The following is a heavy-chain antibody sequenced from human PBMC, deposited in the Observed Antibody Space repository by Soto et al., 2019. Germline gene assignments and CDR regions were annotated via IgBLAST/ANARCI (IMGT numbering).Heavy chain of an antibody. V-gene: IGHV1-46*01. CDR3: ARGVEDIVLMVYQGTYYFDY. CDR2: INPSGGST. D-gene: IGHD2-8*01. CDR1: GYTFTSYY. J-gene: IGHJ4*02. Sequence: QVQLVQSGAEVKKPGASVKVSCKVSGYTFTSYYMHWVRQAPGQGLEWMGIINPSGGSTSYAQKFQGRVTMTRDTSTSTVYMELSSLRSEDTAVYYCARGVEDIVLMVYQGTYYFDYWGQGTLVTVSS.